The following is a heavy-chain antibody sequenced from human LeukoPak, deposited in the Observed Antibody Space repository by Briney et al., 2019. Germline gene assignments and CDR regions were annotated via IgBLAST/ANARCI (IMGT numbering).Heavy chain of an antibody. V-gene: IGHV4-4*02. Sequence: SETLSLTCAVSGGSISTSHWWSWVRQPPGKGLEWIGEIYESGTTNYNPSLKSRVTISVDKSKNQFSLKLTSVTAADTAVYFCARGLRYFDWPCAFDIWGQGTMVTVSS. CDR1: GGSISTSHW. CDR3: ARGLRYFDWPCAFDI. D-gene: IGHD3-9*01. CDR2: IYESGTT. J-gene: IGHJ3*02.